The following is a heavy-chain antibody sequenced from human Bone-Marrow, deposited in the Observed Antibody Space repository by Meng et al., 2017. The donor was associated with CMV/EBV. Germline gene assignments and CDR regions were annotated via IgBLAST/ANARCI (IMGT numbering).Heavy chain of an antibody. CDR2: ISAYNGNT. V-gene: IGHV1-18*01. D-gene: IGHD2-2*01. CDR3: ARLREYCSSTSCYFDWFDP. J-gene: IGHJ5*02. CDR1: GYTFTSYG. Sequence: ASVKVSCKASGYTFTSYGISWVRQAPGQGLEWMGWISAYNGNTNYAQKLQGRVTMTTDTSTSTAYMELRNLRSDDTAVYYCARLREYCSSTSCYFDWFDPWGQGTLVTVSS.